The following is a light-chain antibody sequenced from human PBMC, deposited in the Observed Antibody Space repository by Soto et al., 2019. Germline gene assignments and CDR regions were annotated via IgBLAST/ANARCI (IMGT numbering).Light chain of an antibody. Sequence: EIVMTQSPATLSVSPGERATLSCRASQSVSSNLAWYQQKPGQAPRLLNYGASTRATGIPARFSGSGSGTEFTLTISSLQSEDFAVYYCQQYNNWPPRSFGGGTKVEIK. CDR3: QQYNNWPPRS. CDR1: QSVSSN. CDR2: GAS. J-gene: IGKJ4*01. V-gene: IGKV3-15*01.